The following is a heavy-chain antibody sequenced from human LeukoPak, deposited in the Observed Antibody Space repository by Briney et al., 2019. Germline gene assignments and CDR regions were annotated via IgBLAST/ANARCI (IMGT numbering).Heavy chain of an antibody. Sequence: SETLSLTCTVSDGSISSYYWSWIPQPTGRGLEWIGYIFYSGSTNYNPSLKSRVTISVDTSKNQFSLKLSSVTAADTAVYYCARADTSWSFDYWGQGTLVTVSS. V-gene: IGHV4-59*01. CDR1: DGSISSYY. CDR2: IFYSGST. CDR3: ARADTSWSFDY. J-gene: IGHJ4*02. D-gene: IGHD3-16*01.